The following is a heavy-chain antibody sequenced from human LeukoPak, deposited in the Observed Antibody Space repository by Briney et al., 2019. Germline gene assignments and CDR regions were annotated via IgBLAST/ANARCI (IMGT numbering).Heavy chain of an antibody. Sequence: PGGSLRLSCAASGFTFNNDWMNWARQAPGKELEWVASINHNGNVNYYVDSVKGRFTISRDNAKNSLYLQMSNLRAEDTAVYFCARGGGLDVWGQGATVTVSS. CDR3: ARGGGLDV. CDR1: GFTFNNDW. D-gene: IGHD3-16*01. V-gene: IGHV3-7*03. CDR2: INHNGNVN. J-gene: IGHJ6*02.